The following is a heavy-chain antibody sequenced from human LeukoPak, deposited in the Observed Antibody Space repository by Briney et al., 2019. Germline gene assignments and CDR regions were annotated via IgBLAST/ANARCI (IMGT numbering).Heavy chain of an antibody. V-gene: IGHV4-34*01. D-gene: IGHD3-22*01. CDR1: GGSFSGYY. CDR2: INHSGST. CDR3: ATGISNNVSVYSNGSQH. J-gene: IGHJ1*01. Sequence: SETLSLTCAVYGGSFSGYYWSWIRQPPGKGLEWIGEINHSGSTNYNPSLKSRVTISVDTSKNQFSLKLSSVTAADTAVYYCATGISNNVSVYSNGSQHWARAPWSPSPQ.